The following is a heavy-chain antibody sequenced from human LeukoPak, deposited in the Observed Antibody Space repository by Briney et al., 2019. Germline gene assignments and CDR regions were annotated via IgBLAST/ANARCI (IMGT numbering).Heavy chain of an antibody. CDR2: ISYDGSNE. D-gene: IGHD6-19*01. CDR3: ATDGPSYSSGYYFDY. J-gene: IGHJ4*02. V-gene: IGHV3-30-3*01. Sequence: GGSLRLSCAASGFTFSTYAMHWVRQAPGKGLEWVAAISYDGSNEYYADSVKGRFTISRDNSKNTLYVQMNSLRAEDTAVYYRATDGPSYSSGYYFDYWGQGTLVTVSS. CDR1: GFTFSTYA.